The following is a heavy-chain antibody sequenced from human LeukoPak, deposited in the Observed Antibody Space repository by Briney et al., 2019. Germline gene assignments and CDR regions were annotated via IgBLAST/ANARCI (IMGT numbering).Heavy chain of an antibody. V-gene: IGHV4-59*08. CDR2: INNRGTT. Sequence: SETLSLTCTVSGDSITSDYWSWIRQPPGKGLEWIGFINNRGTTSYNPSLKSRVTISRDMSKNQFALKLSSVSAADKAGYYCARYRDGDSDISLDIWGQGTLVTVSS. CDR3: ARYRDGDSDISLDI. J-gene: IGHJ4*02. D-gene: IGHD4-17*01. CDR1: GDSITSDY.